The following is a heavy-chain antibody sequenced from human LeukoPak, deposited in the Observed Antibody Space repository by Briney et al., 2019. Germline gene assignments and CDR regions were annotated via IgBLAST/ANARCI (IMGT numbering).Heavy chain of an antibody. CDR1: GFTFSSYA. V-gene: IGHV3-64*01. CDR2: ISRNGGST. CDR3: ARVGDTDAFDI. J-gene: IGHJ3*02. Sequence: GGSLRLSCAASGFTFSSYAMHWVRQAPGKGLEYVSAISRNGGSTYYANSVKGRFTISRDNSKNTLFLQMGSLRAEDMAVYYCARVGDTDAFDIWGQGTMVTVSS. D-gene: IGHD2-21*02.